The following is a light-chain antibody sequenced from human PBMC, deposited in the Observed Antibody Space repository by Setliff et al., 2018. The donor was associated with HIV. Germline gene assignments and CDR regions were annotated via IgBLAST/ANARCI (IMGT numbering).Light chain of an antibody. CDR2: DVI. J-gene: IGLJ1*01. V-gene: IGLV2-14*03. CDR1: SSDVGAHNY. Sequence: QSALTQPASVSGSPGQSISISCTGSSSDVGAHNYVSWYQQHPGTAPKLMIYDVINRASGVSDRFSGSKSVNTASLTISGLLAEDEADYYCSSYTSSGTYVFGTGTKV. CDR3: SSYTSSGTYV.